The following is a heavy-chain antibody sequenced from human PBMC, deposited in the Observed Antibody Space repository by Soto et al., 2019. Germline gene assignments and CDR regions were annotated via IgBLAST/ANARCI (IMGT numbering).Heavy chain of an antibody. V-gene: IGHV3-23*01. D-gene: IGHD6-13*01. CDR1: GFTFSSYA. CDR2: ISGSGGST. Sequence: GGSLRLSCAASGFTFSSYAMSWVRQAPGKGLEWVSAISGSGGSTYYADSVKGRFTISRDNSKNTLYLQMNSLRAEDTAVYYCAKDPSYSSSWYEGYYYYYMDVWGKGTTVTVSS. J-gene: IGHJ6*03. CDR3: AKDPSYSSSWYEGYYYYYMDV.